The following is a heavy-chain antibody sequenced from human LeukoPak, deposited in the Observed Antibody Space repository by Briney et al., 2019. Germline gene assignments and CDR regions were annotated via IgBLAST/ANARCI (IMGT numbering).Heavy chain of an antibody. CDR3: AREGAGYDPGA. V-gene: IGHV3-48*01. Sequence: GGSLRLSCAASGFTFSTYSMNWVRQAPGKGLEWVSYISSSSTIIYYADSVKGRFTISRDNAKNSLFLQMNSLRAEDTAVYYCAREGAGYDPGAWGQGTLVTVSS. J-gene: IGHJ5*02. CDR1: GFTFSTYS. D-gene: IGHD5-12*01. CDR2: ISSSSTII.